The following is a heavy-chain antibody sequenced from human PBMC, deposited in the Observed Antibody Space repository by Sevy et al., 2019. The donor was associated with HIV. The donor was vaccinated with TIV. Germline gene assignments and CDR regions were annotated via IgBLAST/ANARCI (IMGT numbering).Heavy chain of an antibody. V-gene: IGHV3-11*06. CDR3: AREIWEFLSPTCFDS. Sequence: GGSLRLSCAASGFTFSDYYMSWIRQAPGKGLEWIAYISSSSTYTNYTDSVKGRFTISRDNAKNSLYLQMNSLRAEDTAIYYCAREIWEFLSPTCFDSWGQGTLVTVSS. J-gene: IGHJ5*01. CDR1: GFTFSDYY. D-gene: IGHD3-10*01. CDR2: ISSSSTYT.